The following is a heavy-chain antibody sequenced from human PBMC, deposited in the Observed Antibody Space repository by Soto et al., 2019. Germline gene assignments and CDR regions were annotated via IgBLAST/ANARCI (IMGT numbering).Heavy chain of an antibody. CDR3: ARDVNGGFCGA. CDR2: ISSRNNDM. J-gene: IGHJ5*02. Sequence: MDWVRQAPGKGLEWVSTISSRNNDMYYVDSVKGRFTISRDNARNSVYLQMNSLRADDTAVYYCARDVNGGFCGAWGQGTLVTVSS. V-gene: IGHV3-21*01. D-gene: IGHD2-21*01.